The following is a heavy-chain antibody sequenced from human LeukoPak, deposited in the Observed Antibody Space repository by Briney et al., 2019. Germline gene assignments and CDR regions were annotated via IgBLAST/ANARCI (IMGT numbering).Heavy chain of an antibody. Sequence: PGGSLRLSCAASGFTVSSNYMSWIRQPPGKGLEWIGSIYYSGSTYYNPSLKSRVTISVDTSKNQFSLKLSSVTAADTAVYYCARLNSYGLLWGQGTLVTVSS. J-gene: IGHJ4*02. CDR2: IYYSGST. V-gene: IGHV4-39*01. CDR1: GFTVSSNY. CDR3: ARLNSYGLL. D-gene: IGHD5-18*01.